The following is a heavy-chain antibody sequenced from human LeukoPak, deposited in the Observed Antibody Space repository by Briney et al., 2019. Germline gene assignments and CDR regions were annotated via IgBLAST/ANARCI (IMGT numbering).Heavy chain of an antibody. V-gene: IGHV3-66*01. D-gene: IGHD6-13*01. CDR3: ARAGPSSSWHQFDY. CDR1: GFTVTSNY. J-gene: IGHJ4*02. CDR2: IYTDGKT. Sequence: PGGSLRLSCTVSGFTVTSNYMTWVRQAPGKGLEWVSVIYTDGKTYYADSVKGRFTISRDNSKNTLYLQMNRLRAEDTAVYYCARAGPSSSWHQFDYWGQGTLVTVSS.